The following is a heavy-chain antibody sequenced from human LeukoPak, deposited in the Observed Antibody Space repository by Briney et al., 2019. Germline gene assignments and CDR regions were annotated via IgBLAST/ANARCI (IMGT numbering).Heavy chain of an antibody. J-gene: IGHJ4*02. CDR3: ARDPSIVGATYQFGVDY. D-gene: IGHD1-26*01. Sequence: GGSLRLSCAASGFTFSSYGMHWVRQAPGKGLEWVAFMRYDGSNKYYADSVKGRFTISRDNSKNTLYLQMNSLRAEDTAVYYCARDPSIVGATYQFGVDYWGQGTLVTVSS. CDR2: MRYDGSNK. CDR1: GFTFSSYG. V-gene: IGHV3-30*02.